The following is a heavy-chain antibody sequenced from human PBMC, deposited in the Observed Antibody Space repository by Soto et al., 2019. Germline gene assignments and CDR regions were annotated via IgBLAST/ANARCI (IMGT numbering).Heavy chain of an antibody. CDR3: ARDELEQWLPY. CDR1: GFTFSSYA. V-gene: IGHV3-30-3*01. Sequence: QVQLVESGRGVVQPGRSLRLSCAASGFTFSSYAMHWVRQAPGKGLEWVAVISYDGSNKYYADSVKGRFTISRDNSKNSLYLQMNSLRAEDTAVYYCARDELEQWLPYWCQGTLVTVSS. D-gene: IGHD6-19*01. CDR2: ISYDGSNK. J-gene: IGHJ4*02.